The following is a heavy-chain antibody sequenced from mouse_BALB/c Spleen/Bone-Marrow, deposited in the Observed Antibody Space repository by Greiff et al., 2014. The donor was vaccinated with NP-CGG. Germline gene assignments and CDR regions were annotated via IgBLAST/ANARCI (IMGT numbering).Heavy chain of an antibody. Sequence: EVQLVESGAELVKPGASVKLSCAASGFNIKDTYMHWVKQRPEQGLEWIGRIDPANGNTKYDPKFQGKATITADTSSNTAYLQLSSLTSEDTAVYYCARNGNCGAWFAYWGQGTLVTVSA. V-gene: IGHV14-3*02. CDR3: ARNGNCGAWFAY. CDR2: IDPANGNT. J-gene: IGHJ3*01. CDR1: GFNIKDTY. D-gene: IGHD2-1*01.